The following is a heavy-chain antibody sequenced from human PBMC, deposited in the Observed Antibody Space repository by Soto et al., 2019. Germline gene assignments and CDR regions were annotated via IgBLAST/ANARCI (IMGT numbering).Heavy chain of an antibody. CDR3: ARSQDIVVVVAAICAFDI. CDR1: GGSISSSSYY. J-gene: IGHJ3*02. Sequence: PSETLSLTCTVSGGSISSSSYYWGWIRQPPGKGLEWIGSIYYSGSTYYNPSLKSRVTISVDTSKNQFSLKLSSVTAADTAVYYCARSQDIVVVVAAICAFDIWGQGTMVT. D-gene: IGHD2-15*01. CDR2: IYYSGST. V-gene: IGHV4-39*01.